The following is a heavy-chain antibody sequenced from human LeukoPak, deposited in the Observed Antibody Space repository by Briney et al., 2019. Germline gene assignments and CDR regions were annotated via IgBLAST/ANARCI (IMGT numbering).Heavy chain of an antibody. CDR2: ISPSSGGI. D-gene: IGHD3-10*01. V-gene: IGHV1-2*02. Sequence: ASVKVSCQASGYTFTGYHVHWVRQAPGQGLEWMGWISPSSGGINYAQKFQGRVTMTRDTSINTANMELSSLRSDDTAVYYCARDRGGYMDVLGKGTTVTVSS. CDR3: ARDRGGYMDV. J-gene: IGHJ6*03. CDR1: GYTFTGYH.